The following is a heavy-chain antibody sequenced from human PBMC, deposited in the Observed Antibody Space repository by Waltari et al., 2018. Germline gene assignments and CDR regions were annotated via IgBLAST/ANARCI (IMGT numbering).Heavy chain of an antibody. D-gene: IGHD4-17*01. CDR2: SNPNSGGT. CDR3: AREMGTTVSY. Sequence: VQLVQSGAEVQKPGASVKVSCKASGYTFTGYYLHWVRQAPGQGLEWMGRSNPNSGGTNYAQKFQGRVTMTSDTSISTAYMELSRLRSDDTAVYYCAREMGTTVSYWGQGTLVTVSS. J-gene: IGHJ4*02. V-gene: IGHV1-2*06. CDR1: GYTFTGYY.